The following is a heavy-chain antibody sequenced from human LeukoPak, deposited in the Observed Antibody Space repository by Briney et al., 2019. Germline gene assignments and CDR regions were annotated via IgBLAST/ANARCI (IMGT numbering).Heavy chain of an antibody. D-gene: IGHD5-18*01. CDR2: IYSGKA. CDR3: ARGFEYNYRYTFGY. J-gene: IGHJ4*02. CDR1: GGSISSYY. Sequence: SETLSLTCTVSGGSISSYYWSWIRQPPGKGLEWIGYIYSGKADYNPSLKSRVTISVDTSKNQFSLKLSSVSSADTAVYYCARGFEYNYRYTFGYWGQGTLVTVSS. V-gene: IGHV4-59*01.